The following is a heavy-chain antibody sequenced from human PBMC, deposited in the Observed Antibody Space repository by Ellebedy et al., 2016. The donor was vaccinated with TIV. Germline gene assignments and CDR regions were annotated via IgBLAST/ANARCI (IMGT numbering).Heavy chain of an antibody. D-gene: IGHD6-13*01. J-gene: IGHJ4*02. V-gene: IGHV3-48*02. CDR3: ARDRGAAADPFFDY. CDR1: GFTFSSYG. Sequence: GGSLRLXXAASGFTFSSYGMNWVRQAPGKGLEWVSYISSNSSTIYYADSVKGRFTISRDNAKNSLYLQMNSLRDEDTAVYYCARDRGAAADPFFDYWGQGTLVTVSS. CDR2: ISSNSSTI.